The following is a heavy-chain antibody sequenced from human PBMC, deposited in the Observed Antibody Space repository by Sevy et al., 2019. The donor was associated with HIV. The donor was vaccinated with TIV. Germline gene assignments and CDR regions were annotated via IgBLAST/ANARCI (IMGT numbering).Heavy chain of an antibody. Sequence: ASVKVSCKVSGYTLTELSMHWVRQAPGKGLEWMGGFDPEDGETIYPQKFQGRVTMTEDTSTDTAYMELSSLRSEDTAVYYCAIPLVVPAADYYYYGMDVWGQGTTVTVSS. CDR2: FDPEDGET. CDR3: AIPLVVPAADYYYYGMDV. J-gene: IGHJ6*02. V-gene: IGHV1-24*01. CDR1: GYTLTELS. D-gene: IGHD2-2*01.